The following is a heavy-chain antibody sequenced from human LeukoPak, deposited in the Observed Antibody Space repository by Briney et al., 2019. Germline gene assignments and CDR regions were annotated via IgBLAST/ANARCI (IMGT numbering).Heavy chain of an antibody. D-gene: IGHD3-9*01. CDR1: GFTFSSYW. Sequence: PGGSLRLSCAASGFTFSSYWMHWVRQAPGKGLVWVSRINSDGTTTTYADSVKGRFTISRDNAKNTLYLQMNSLRAEDTAVYYCARVRRYFDWCLDYWGQGTLVTVSS. V-gene: IGHV3-74*01. J-gene: IGHJ4*02. CDR3: ARVRRYFDWCLDY. CDR2: INSDGTTT.